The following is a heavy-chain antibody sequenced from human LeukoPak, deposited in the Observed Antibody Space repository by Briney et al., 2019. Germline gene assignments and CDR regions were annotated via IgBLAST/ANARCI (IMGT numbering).Heavy chain of an antibody. CDR1: GVTFSSYG. CDR2: ISYDGSNK. CDR3: AKDAHSSGWYLTASFFDC. V-gene: IGHV3-30*18. D-gene: IGHD6-19*01. Sequence: GGSLRLSCAASGVTFSSYGMHWVRQAPGKGLEGVAVISYDGSNKYYADSVKGRFTLSRDNSKHPLYLQMNSVRAEDTAVYYCAKDAHSSGWYLTASFFDCWGQGTLVTVSS. J-gene: IGHJ4*02.